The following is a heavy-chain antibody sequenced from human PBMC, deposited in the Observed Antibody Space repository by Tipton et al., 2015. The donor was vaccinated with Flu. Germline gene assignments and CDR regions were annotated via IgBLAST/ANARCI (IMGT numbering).Heavy chain of an antibody. CDR2: IYWDDDQ. J-gene: IGHJ4*02. CDR3: AHILSSCDTAGCRYYFDS. CDR1: GFSLSPTDVG. V-gene: IGHV2-5*02. Sequence: LVKPTQTLTLTCTFSGFSLSPTDVGVGWIRQPPGKALEWLALIYWDDDQGSSPSLKNRLTITKDTSKHQVVLTLTNVDPVDTATYYCAHILSSCDTAGCRYYFDSWGQGTLVTVSS. D-gene: IGHD2-21*01.